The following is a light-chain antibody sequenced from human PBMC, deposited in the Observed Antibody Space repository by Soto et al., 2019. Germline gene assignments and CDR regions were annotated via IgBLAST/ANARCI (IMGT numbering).Light chain of an antibody. J-gene: IGKJ1*01. CDR3: MQSTHWPPT. CDR2: KVS. Sequence: EVVMTPSPLSLPVTLGPPAPISCRSCQSLVSSDGYTSLNCSQQRPGQAPRRLIYKVSDRDSGVPDRLSGSGSGTDFTLKISRVEAEDVGVYYCMQSTHWPPTFGQGTKVDIK. CDR1: QSLVSSDGYTS. V-gene: IGKV2-30*01.